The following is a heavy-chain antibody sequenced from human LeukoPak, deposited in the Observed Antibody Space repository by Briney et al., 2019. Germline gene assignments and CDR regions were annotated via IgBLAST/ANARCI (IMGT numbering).Heavy chain of an antibody. Sequence: SGTLSLTCTVCGYSISSGYFWGWIRQSPGKGLEWIGIIAHGGTTSYNPPLKSRVTISVDTSKNQFSLNLSSWTAADTAVFYCARATVTTEGDYFDYWGQGTLVTVSS. J-gene: IGHJ4*02. CDR2: IAHGGTT. D-gene: IGHD4-17*01. V-gene: IGHV4-38-2*02. CDR1: GYSISSGYF. CDR3: ARATVTTEGDYFDY.